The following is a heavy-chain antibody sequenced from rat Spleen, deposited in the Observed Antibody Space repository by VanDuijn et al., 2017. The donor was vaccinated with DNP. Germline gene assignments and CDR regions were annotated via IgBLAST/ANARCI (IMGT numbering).Heavy chain of an antibody. V-gene: IGHV2-32*01. J-gene: IGHJ2*01. CDR3: TREREPNKNPYYVDC. Sequence: QVQLKESGPGLVQPSQTLSLTCTVSGFSLTSYHVHWVRQPPGKGLEWMGVMWSDGDTSYNSALKSRLSISRDTSKSQVFLRMNSLQTEDTAIYFCTREREPNKNPYYVDCWGQGVMVTVSS. D-gene: IGHD3-8*01. CDR2: MWSDGDT. CDR1: GFSLTSYH.